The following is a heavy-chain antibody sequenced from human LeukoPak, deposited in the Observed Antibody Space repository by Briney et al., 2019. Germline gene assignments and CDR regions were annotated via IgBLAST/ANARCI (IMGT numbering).Heavy chain of an antibody. J-gene: IGHJ4*02. D-gene: IGHD3-22*01. Sequence: GGSLRLSCAASGFTFSSYSMNWVRQAPGKGLEWVSSISSSSYIYYADSVKGRFTISRDNAKNSLYLQMNSLRAEDTAVYYCARDVHDYYGSSGLYWGQGTLVTVSS. CDR3: ARDVHDYYGSSGLY. CDR2: ISSSSYI. V-gene: IGHV3-21*01. CDR1: GFTFSSYS.